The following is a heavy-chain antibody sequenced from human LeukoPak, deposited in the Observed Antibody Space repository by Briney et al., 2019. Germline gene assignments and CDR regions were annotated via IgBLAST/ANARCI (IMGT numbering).Heavy chain of an antibody. J-gene: IGHJ2*01. D-gene: IGHD4-17*01. V-gene: IGHV3-21*01. CDR2: ISSSSSYI. Sequence: GGSLRLSCAASGFTFSSYSMNWVRQAPGKGLEWVSSISSSSSYIYYADSVKGRFTISRDNAKNSLYLQMNSLRSEDTAVYYCARRSPYDWYFDLWGRGTLVTVSS. CDR3: ARRSPYDWYFDL. CDR1: GFTFSSYS.